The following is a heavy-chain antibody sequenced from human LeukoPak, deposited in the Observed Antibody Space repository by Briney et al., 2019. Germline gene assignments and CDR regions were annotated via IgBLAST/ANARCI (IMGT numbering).Heavy chain of an antibody. V-gene: IGHV3-23*01. CDR2: ISGSGGST. CDR3: AKGYDKAAFDI. Sequence: GGSLRLSCATSGFTFSGYWMSWVRQAPGKGLEWVSAISGSGGSTYYADSVKGRFTISRDNSKNTLYLQMNSLRAEDTAVYYCAKGYDKAAFDIWGQGTMVTVSS. CDR1: GFTFSGYW. J-gene: IGHJ3*02. D-gene: IGHD3-22*01.